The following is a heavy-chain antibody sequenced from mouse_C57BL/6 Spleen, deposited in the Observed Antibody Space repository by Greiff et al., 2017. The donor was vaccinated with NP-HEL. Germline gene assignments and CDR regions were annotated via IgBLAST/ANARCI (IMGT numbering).Heavy chain of an antibody. Sequence: EVMLVESGGGLVKPGGSLKLSCAASGFTFSSYAMSWVRQTPEKRLEWVATISDGGSYTYYPDNVKGRFTISRDNAKNNLYLQMSHLKSEDTAMYYCVRGLQVYYAMDYWGQGTSVTVSS. CDR3: VRGLQVYYAMDY. CDR2: ISDGGSYT. CDR1: GFTFSSYA. J-gene: IGHJ4*01. V-gene: IGHV5-4*03. D-gene: IGHD2-2*01.